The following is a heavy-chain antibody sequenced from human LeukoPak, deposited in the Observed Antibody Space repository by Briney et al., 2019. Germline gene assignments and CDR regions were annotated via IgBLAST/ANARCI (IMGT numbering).Heavy chain of an antibody. J-gene: IGHJ5*02. V-gene: IGHV1-18*04. D-gene: IGHD5-12*01. CDR2: ISGYNGDT. CDR1: GYTFTSYG. CDR3: GVSGYDSLLNH. Sequence: GGLVKVSCKASGYTFTSYGISWVRQAPGQGLEWMGWISGYNGDTKYAHNFQGRVTMTIDTSTSTAYMELRSLRSDDTAVYYCGVSGYDSLLNHWGQGTLVTVSS.